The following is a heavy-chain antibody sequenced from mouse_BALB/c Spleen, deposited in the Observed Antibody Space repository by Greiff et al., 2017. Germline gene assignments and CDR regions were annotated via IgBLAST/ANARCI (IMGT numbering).Heavy chain of an antibody. V-gene: IGHV5-6-5*01. J-gene: IGHJ2*01. CDR3: ARGGYGNYVDYFDY. CDR1: GFTFSSYA. Sequence: EVMLVESGGGLVKPGGSLKLSCAASGFTFSSYAMSWVRQTPEKRLEWVASISSGGSTYYPDSVKGRFTISRDNARNILYLQMSSLRSEDTAMYYCARGGYGNYVDYFDYWGQGTTLTVSS. CDR2: ISSGGST. D-gene: IGHD2-1*01.